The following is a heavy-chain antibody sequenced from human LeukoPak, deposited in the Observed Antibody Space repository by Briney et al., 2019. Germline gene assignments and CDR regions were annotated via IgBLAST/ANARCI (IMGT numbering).Heavy chain of an antibody. CDR3: ARDHRPEIQYYYMDV. CDR1: GFSLSNYG. D-gene: IGHD1-14*01. CDR2: LLYDGNTK. V-gene: IGHV3-33*01. J-gene: IGHJ6*03. Sequence: GGSLRLSCAASGFSLSNYGMHWVRQAPGKGLEWVAALLYDGNTKHYADSLKGRFTISRDISKNTFYLQMNSLTAEDTAVYYCARDHRPEIQYYYMDVWGKGTTVAVSS.